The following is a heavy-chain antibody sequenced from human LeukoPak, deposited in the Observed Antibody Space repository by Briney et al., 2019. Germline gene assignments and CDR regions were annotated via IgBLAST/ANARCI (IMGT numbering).Heavy chain of an antibody. Sequence: GGSLRLSCAASGFTFSAYSMNWVRQAPGKGLEWVSYISGTGSTIYYADSVKGRLTISRDNAKNSLYLQMNSLRDEDTAVYYCARWSYGMDVWGQGTTVTVSS. V-gene: IGHV3-48*02. CDR2: ISGTGSTI. CDR1: GFTFSAYS. J-gene: IGHJ6*02. D-gene: IGHD3-3*01. CDR3: ARWSYGMDV.